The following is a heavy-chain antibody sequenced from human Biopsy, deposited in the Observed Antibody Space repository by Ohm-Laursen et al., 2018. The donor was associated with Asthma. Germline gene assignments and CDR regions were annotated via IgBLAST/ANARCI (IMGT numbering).Heavy chain of an antibody. J-gene: IGHJ3*02. Sequence: SLRLSCSASGFVFSQCGMHWVRQAPGKGLEWVGVISKDASTQDYADSVKGRFTMARDNSKNTLDLQMNSLREEDTAVYYCVGDGTDDAFDIWGQGTVVSVSS. CDR2: ISKDASTQ. V-gene: IGHV3-30*05. D-gene: IGHD1-1*01. CDR3: VGDGTDDAFDI. CDR1: GFVFSQCG.